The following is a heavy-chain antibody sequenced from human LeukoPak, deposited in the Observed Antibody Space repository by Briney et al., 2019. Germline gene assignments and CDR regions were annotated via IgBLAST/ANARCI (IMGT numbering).Heavy chain of an antibody. D-gene: IGHD3-3*01. J-gene: IGHJ5*02. Sequence: GGSLRLSRAASGFTFSTYSMDWVRQAPGKGLEWVSYISSSSSTIYYADSVKGRFTISRDNAKDSLYLQMNSLRAEDTAVYYCARGPRRITIFGVDPNWFDPWGQGTLVTVSS. V-gene: IGHV3-48*01. CDR2: ISSSSSTI. CDR3: ARGPRRITIFGVDPNWFDP. CDR1: GFTFSTYS.